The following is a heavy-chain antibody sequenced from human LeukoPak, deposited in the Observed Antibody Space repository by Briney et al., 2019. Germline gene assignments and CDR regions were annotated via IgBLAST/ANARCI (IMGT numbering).Heavy chain of an antibody. Sequence: GGSLRLSCAASGFTFDDYAMHWVRQAPGKGLEWVSLISWDGGSTYYADSVKGRFTISRDNSKNSLYLQMNSLRAEDTALYYYAKERQLTTMLRGVTKLYNWFDPWGQATLVTVSS. J-gene: IGHJ5*02. CDR3: AKERQLTTMLRGVTKLYNWFDP. CDR2: ISWDGGST. D-gene: IGHD3-10*01. CDR1: GFTFDDYA. V-gene: IGHV3-43D*03.